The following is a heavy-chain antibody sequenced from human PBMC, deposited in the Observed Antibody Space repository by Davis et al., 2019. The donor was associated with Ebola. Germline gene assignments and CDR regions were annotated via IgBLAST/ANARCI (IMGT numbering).Heavy chain of an antibody. CDR3: AREDSSSFYYYYGMDV. V-gene: IGHV3-30*19. CDR1: GFTFSSYG. J-gene: IGHJ6*04. D-gene: IGHD6-6*01. CDR2: IWYDGSNK. Sequence: GESLKISCAASGFTFSSYGMHWVRQAPGKGLEWVAVIWYDGSNKYYADSVKGRFTISRDNSKNTLYLQMNSLRAEDTAVYYCAREDSSSFYYYYGMDVWGKGTTVTVSS.